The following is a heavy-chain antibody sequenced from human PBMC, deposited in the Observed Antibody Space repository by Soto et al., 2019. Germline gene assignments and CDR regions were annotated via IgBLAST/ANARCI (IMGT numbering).Heavy chain of an antibody. CDR3: ARGGTMIVVVIHQNWYFDL. Sequence: LRLSCAASGFTFSSYAMHWVRQAPGTGLEWVAVISYDGSNKYYADSVKGRFTISRDNSKNTLYLQMNSLRAEDTAVYYCARGGTMIVVVIHQNWYFDLWGRGTLVTVSS. V-gene: IGHV3-30-3*01. CDR2: ISYDGSNK. D-gene: IGHD3-22*01. CDR1: GFTFSSYA. J-gene: IGHJ2*01.